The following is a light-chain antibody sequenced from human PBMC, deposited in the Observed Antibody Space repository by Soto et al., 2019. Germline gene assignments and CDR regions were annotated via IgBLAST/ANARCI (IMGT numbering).Light chain of an antibody. CDR1: QSVSSSY. Sequence: EIVLTQSPGTLSLSPGERATLSCRASQSVSSSYLAWYQQKPGQAPRLLIYGASSRATGIPDRFSGGGSGTDFTVTIIRLEPEEFSVYYCQQYRSSPSWTFGQGTKVEIK. J-gene: IGKJ1*01. V-gene: IGKV3-20*01. CDR3: QQYRSSPSWT. CDR2: GAS.